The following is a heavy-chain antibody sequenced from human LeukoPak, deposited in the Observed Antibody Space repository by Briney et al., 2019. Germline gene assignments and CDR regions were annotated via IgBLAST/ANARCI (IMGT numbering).Heavy chain of an antibody. V-gene: IGHV4-34*01. CDR2: INDSGRT. CDR3: GTETDFGVVTN. D-gene: IGHD3-3*01. Sequence: WETLSLTCAVYGCSFSGYYWSWIRQSPGKGLEWVGEINDSGRTNDNPSLKSRVPISVDTSKNQFSLQLNSMSPEDPAVYYCGTETDFGVVTNWGQGTLVTVSS. J-gene: IGHJ4*02. CDR1: GCSFSGYY.